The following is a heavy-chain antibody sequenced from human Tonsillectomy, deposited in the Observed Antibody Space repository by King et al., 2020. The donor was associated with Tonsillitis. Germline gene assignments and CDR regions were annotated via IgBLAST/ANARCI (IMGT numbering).Heavy chain of an antibody. CDR1: GDSVSTNNVA. J-gene: IGHJ4*02. D-gene: IGHD1-26*01. Sequence: VQLQQSGPGLVKPSQTLSLTCAISGDSVSTNNVAWNWIRQSPSRGFEWLGRTYFRSKWSNDYAMSVKSRITVSPDTSKNRFSLQLNSVTPEDTAVYFWARSARGIAGTYYSFDSWGQGTLVTVSS. CDR2: TYFRSKWSN. V-gene: IGHV6-1*01. CDR3: ARSARGIAGTYYSFDS.